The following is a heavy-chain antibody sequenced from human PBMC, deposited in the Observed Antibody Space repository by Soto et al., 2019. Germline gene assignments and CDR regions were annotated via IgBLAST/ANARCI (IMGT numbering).Heavy chain of an antibody. D-gene: IGHD4-17*01. Sequence: GGSLSLSCAASGFTFSNAWMSWVRQAPGKGLEWVGRIKSKTDGGTTDYAEPVKGRFTISRDDSKNTLYLQLNSLKTEDTAVYYCTVTSVTSPEYFQHWGQGTLVTVSS. V-gene: IGHV3-15*01. CDR3: TVTSVTSPEYFQH. J-gene: IGHJ1*01. CDR2: IKSKTDGGTT. CDR1: GFTFSNAW.